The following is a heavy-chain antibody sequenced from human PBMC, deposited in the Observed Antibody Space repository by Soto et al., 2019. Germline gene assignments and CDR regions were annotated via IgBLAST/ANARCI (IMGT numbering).Heavy chain of an antibody. CDR2: IIPIFGTA. D-gene: IGHD6-13*01. V-gene: IGHV1-69*01. CDR1: GGTFSSYA. J-gene: IGHJ2*01. CDR3: ARPAWVAAAGDNWYFDL. Sequence: QVQLVQSGAEVKKPGSSVKVSCKASGGTFSSYAISWVRQAPGQGLEWMGGIIPIFGTANYAQKFQGRVTITADDSTSTAYMELSSLRSEDTAVYYCARPAWVAAAGDNWYFDLWARGTLVTVSS.